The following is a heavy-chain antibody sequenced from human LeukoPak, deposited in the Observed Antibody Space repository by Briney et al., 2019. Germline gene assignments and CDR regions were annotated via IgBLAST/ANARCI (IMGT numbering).Heavy chain of an antibody. CDR1: GDSFSSNSAA. CDR3: ARARGYWTNGVCYVDY. Sequence: SQTLSLTCAISGDSFSSNSAAWNWIRQSPSRGLEWLGRTYYRSKWYNDYAVSVKSRITINPDTSKNQFSLQLNSVTPEDTAVYYCARARGYWTNGVCYVDYWGQGTLVTVSS. V-gene: IGHV6-1*01. CDR2: TYYRSKWYN. D-gene: IGHD2-8*01. J-gene: IGHJ4*02.